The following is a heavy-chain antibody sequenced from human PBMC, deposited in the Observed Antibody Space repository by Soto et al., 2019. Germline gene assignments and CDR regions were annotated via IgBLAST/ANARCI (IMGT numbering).Heavy chain of an antibody. CDR1: GFTFSSYA. J-gene: IGHJ6*02. V-gene: IGHV3-30-3*01. CDR2: ISYDGSNK. CDR3: ARDLVGATDYHYYYGMDV. D-gene: IGHD1-26*01. Sequence: GGSLRLSCAASGFTFSSYAIHWVRQAPGKGLEWVAVISYDGSNKYYADSVKGRFTISRDNSKNTLYLQMNSLRAEDTAVYYCARDLVGATDYHYYYGMDVWGQGTTVTVSS.